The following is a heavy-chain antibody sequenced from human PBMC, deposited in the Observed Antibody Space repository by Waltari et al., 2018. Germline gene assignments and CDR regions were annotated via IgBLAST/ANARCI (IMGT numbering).Heavy chain of an antibody. CDR2: IIPIFGTA. D-gene: IGHD6-13*01. J-gene: IGHJ4*02. V-gene: IGHV1-69*01. CDR3: ARDSQAYSSSWESYFDY. Sequence: QVQLVQSGAEVKKPGSSVKVSCKASGGTFSSYAISWVRPAPGQGLEWMGGIIPIFGTANYAQKFQGRVTITADESTSTAYMELSSLRSEDTAVYYCARDSQAYSSSWESYFDYWGQGTLVTVSS. CDR1: GGTFSSYA.